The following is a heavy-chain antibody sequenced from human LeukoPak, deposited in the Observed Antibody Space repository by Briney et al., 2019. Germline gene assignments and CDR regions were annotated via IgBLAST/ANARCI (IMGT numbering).Heavy chain of an antibody. CDR3: ARQITMVRGVIIGRGGRRYFDY. V-gene: IGHV4-34*01. J-gene: IGHJ4*02. D-gene: IGHD3-10*01. Sequence: SETLSLTCAVYGGSFSGYYWSWIRQPPGKGLEWIGEINHSGSTNYNPSLKSRVTISVDTSKNQFSLKLSSVTAADTAVYYCARQITMVRGVIIGRGGRRYFDYWGQGTLVTVSS. CDR1: GGSFSGYY. CDR2: INHSGST.